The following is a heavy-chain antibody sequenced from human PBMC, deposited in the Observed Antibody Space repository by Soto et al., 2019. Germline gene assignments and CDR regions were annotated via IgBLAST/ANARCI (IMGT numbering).Heavy chain of an antibody. CDR2: INHSGST. D-gene: IGHD5-18*01. V-gene: IGHV4-34*01. J-gene: IGHJ5*02. CDR1: GGSVSGYY. Sequence: XETLSLTFAVYGGSVSGYYWSWIRQPPGKGLEWIGEINHSGSTNYNPSLKSRVTISVDTSKNQFSLKLSSVTAADTAVYYCERAYSYGHNWFDPWGQGTLVTVSS. CDR3: ERAYSYGHNWFDP.